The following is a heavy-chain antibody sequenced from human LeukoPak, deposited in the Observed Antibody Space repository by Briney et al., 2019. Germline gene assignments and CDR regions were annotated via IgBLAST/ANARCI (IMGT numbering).Heavy chain of an antibody. V-gene: IGHV4-4*07. D-gene: IGHD6-19*01. CDR1: GGSISSYY. J-gene: IGHJ6*02. Sequence: SETLSPTCTVSGGSISSYYWTWIRQSAGKGLEWIGRIYSSGSTDYNPSLKSRVTMSLDTSKNQISLELTSVTAADTAVYYCSRGLVYSSGYDYGSDVWGQGTTVTVSS. CDR3: SRGLVYSSGYDYGSDV. CDR2: IYSSGST.